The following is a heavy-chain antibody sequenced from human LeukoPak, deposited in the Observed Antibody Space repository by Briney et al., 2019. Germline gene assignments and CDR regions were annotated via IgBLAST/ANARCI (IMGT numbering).Heavy chain of an antibody. CDR2: IYSGGST. V-gene: IGHV3-66*04. CDR3: AKLRTVVTLVTYYFDY. D-gene: IGHD4-23*01. J-gene: IGHJ4*02. Sequence: PGGSLRLSCAASGFTVSSNYMSWVRQAPGKGLEWVSVIYSGGSTYYADSVKGRFTISRDNSKNTLYLQMNSLRAEDTAVYYCAKLRTVVTLVTYYFDYWGQGTLVTVSS. CDR1: GFTVSSNY.